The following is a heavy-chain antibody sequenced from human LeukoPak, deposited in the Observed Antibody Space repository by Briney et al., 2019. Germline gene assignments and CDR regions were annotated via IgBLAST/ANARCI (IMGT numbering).Heavy chain of an antibody. CDR2: IIPIFGTA. CDR1: GGTFSSYA. J-gene: IGHJ6*03. V-gene: IGHV1-69*13. D-gene: IGHD1-7*01. Sequence: ASVKVSCKASGGTFSSYAISWLRQAPGQGLEWMGGIIPIFGTANYAQKFQGRVTITADESTSTAYMELSSLRSEDTAVYYCAREPRVRITGTTGPYYYYMDVWSKGPTVTVSS. CDR3: AREPRVRITGTTGPYYYYMDV.